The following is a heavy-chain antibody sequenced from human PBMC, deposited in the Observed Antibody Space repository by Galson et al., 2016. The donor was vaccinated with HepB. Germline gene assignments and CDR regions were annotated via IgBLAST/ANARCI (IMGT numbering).Heavy chain of an antibody. J-gene: IGHJ6*02. CDR1: GFTFSSYG. D-gene: IGHD6-19*01. CDR2: IWYDGSNK. CDR3: ARESGIAVAWNPFHYYYYGIDV. Sequence: SLRLSCAASGFTFSSYGMHWVRQAPGKGLEWVAVIWYDGSNKYYADSVKGRFTISRDNSKNTLYLQMNSLRAEDTAVYHCARESGIAVAWNPFHYYYYGIDVWGQGTTVTVAS. V-gene: IGHV3-33*01.